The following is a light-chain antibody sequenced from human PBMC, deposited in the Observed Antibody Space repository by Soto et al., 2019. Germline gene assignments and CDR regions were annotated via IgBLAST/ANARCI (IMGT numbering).Light chain of an antibody. V-gene: IGLV2-8*01. CDR1: SSDVGGYNF. CDR2: EVS. J-gene: IGLJ1*01. Sequence: QSVLTQPPSASGSPGQSVTISCTRTSSDVGGYNFVSWYQQHPGKAPKLMIYEVSKRPSGVPDRFSGSKSDNTASLTVSGLQAEDEADYYCSSYAGSNNRYVFGTGTKLTVL. CDR3: SSYAGSNNRYV.